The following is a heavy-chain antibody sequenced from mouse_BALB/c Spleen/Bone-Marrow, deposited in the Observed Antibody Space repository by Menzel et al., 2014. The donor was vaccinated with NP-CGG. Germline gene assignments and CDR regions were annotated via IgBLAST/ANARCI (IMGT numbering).Heavy chain of an antibody. CDR2: IDPTDNYI. Sequence: QVQLQQSGAELVKPGASVMLSCKASGYNFTSYWMNWVKQRPGQGLEWIGEIDPTDNYINYNQKVKDKGTLTVDKSSSTAYMQLSSLTSEDSAVYYCARSRGLYDYSYFDVWGAGTTVTVSS. D-gene: IGHD2-3*01. CDR1: GYNFTSYW. J-gene: IGHJ1*01. V-gene: IGHV1-69*02. CDR3: ARSRGLYDYSYFDV.